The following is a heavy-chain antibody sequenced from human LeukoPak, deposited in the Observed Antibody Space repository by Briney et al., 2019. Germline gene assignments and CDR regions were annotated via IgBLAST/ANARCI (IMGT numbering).Heavy chain of an antibody. D-gene: IGHD3-22*01. CDR3: AREEYYYDSSGYLH. CDR1: GFTFNRYW. V-gene: IGHV3-7*01. J-gene: IGHJ4*02. CDR2: VNRDGNEK. Sequence: PGGSLRLSCVASGFTFNRYWMIWVRQAPGKGLEWVANVNRDGNEKHYVDSVEGRFTISRDNAKNSLYLQMNSLRAEDTAVYYCAREEYYYDSSGYLHWGQGTLVTVSS.